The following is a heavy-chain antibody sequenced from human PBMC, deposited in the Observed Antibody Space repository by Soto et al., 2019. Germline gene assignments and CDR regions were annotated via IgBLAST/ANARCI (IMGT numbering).Heavy chain of an antibody. V-gene: IGHV4-59*01. J-gene: IGHJ4*02. Sequence: SETLSLTCTVSGGSISSYYWSWIRQPPGKGLEWIGYIYYSGSTNYNPSLKSRVTISVDTSKNQFSLKLSSVTAADTAVYYCARERRDSSGYHLFDYWGQGTLVTVSS. CDR3: ARERRDSSGYHLFDY. D-gene: IGHD3-22*01. CDR2: IYYSGST. CDR1: GGSISSYY.